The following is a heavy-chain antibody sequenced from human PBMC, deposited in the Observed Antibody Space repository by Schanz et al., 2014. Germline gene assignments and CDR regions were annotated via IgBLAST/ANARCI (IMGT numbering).Heavy chain of an antibody. D-gene: IGHD6-19*01. CDR2: IMPLRGIG. CDR3: TRLRRADPNGFDV. CDR1: GDTFSKYN. Sequence: QVHLVQSGAEVKKPGSSVKVSCQAFGDTFSKYNIMWVRQVPGQGLEWLGRIMPLRGIGNNAWKFQDRLTITADKSMNITYMELSSLGTEDTAVYYCTRLRRADPNGFDVWGQGTTVTVSS. V-gene: IGHV1-69*02. J-gene: IGHJ6*02.